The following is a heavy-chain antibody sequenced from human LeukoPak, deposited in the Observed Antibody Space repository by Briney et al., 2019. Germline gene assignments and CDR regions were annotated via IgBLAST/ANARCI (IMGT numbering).Heavy chain of an antibody. Sequence: ASVKVSCKASGYTFTGYYMHWVRQAPGQGLEWMGWINPNSGGTNYAQKFQGRVTMIRDTSISTAYMELSRLRSDDTAVYYCALPGGGYCSSTSCLGDYWGQGTLVTVSS. CDR2: INPNSGGT. J-gene: IGHJ4*02. CDR3: ALPGGGYCSSTSCLGDY. D-gene: IGHD2-2*01. CDR1: GYTFTGYY. V-gene: IGHV1-2*02.